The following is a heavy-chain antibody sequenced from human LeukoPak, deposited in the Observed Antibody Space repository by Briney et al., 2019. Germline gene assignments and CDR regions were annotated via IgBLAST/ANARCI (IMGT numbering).Heavy chain of an antibody. CDR2: ISAYNGNT. CDR1: GYTFTSYG. V-gene: IGHV1-18*01. CDR3: ARGTQGQRFLEWLHPYYYYGMDV. Sequence: ASVKVSCKASGYTFTSYGISWVRQAPGQGLEWMGWISAYNGNTNYAQKLQGRVTMTTDTSTSTAYMELSSLRSEDTAVYYCARGTQGQRFLEWLHPYYYYGMDVWGQGTTVTVSS. J-gene: IGHJ6*02. D-gene: IGHD3-3*01.